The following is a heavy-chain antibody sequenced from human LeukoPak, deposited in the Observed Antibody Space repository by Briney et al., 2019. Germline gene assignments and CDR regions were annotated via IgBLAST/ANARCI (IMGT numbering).Heavy chain of an antibody. CDR3: AWGADLSATDY. Sequence: GGSLRLSCEVSGFPFSSDTTHWVRQAPGKGLEWVSSISSSSSYIYYADSVKGRFTISRDNAKNSLYLQMNSLRAEDTAVYYCAWGADLSATDYWGQGTLVTVSP. CDR1: GFPFSSDT. CDR2: ISSSSSYI. V-gene: IGHV3-21*01. J-gene: IGHJ4*02. D-gene: IGHD3-16*01.